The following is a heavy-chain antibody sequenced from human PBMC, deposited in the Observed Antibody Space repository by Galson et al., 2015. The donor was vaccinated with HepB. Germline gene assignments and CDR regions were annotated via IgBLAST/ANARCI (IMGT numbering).Heavy chain of an antibody. V-gene: IGHV3-20*04. CDR1: GYTFENFG. CDR3: ARDLRYCSRASCYTPLDY. CDR2: INLNGRST. Sequence: SLRLSCAASGYTFENFGMSWVRQPPGKGLEWVFGINLNGRSTDYADSVKGRFTISRDNAKNSVYLQMDSLRAEDTALYYCARDLRYCSRASCYTPLDYWGQGTLVSVSS. J-gene: IGHJ4*02. D-gene: IGHD2-2*02.